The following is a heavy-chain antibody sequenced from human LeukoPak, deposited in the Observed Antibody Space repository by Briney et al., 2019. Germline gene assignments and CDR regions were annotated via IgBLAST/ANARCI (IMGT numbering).Heavy chain of an antibody. CDR1: GGSIRSSTYY. CDR3: ARYSLGSSGYYYGGFDAFDI. J-gene: IGHJ3*02. Sequence: PSETLSLTCTVSGGSIRSSTYYWGCIRQPPGKGREWIGCIYYSGRTYDHPSLRSRVTISVDTSKNHFSLSLSSVTAADTAVYYCARYSLGSSGYYYGGFDAFDIWGQGTMVTVSS. V-gene: IGHV4-39*01. D-gene: IGHD3-22*01. CDR2: IYYSGRT.